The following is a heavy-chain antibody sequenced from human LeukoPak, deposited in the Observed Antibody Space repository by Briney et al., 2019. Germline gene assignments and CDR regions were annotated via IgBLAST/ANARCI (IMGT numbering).Heavy chain of an antibody. V-gene: IGHV3-7*01. Sequence: GGSLKLSCVISGFTFSDYWMNWVRQAPGKGLEWVGSINQNGAEKTYLDSVKGRFTISRDNPRNSLYLQMNSLRAEDTAIYYCARDGTAAGLYFDLWGQGALVTVSS. CDR3: ARDGTAAGLYFDL. J-gene: IGHJ4*01. D-gene: IGHD6-13*01. CDR1: GFTFSDYW. CDR2: INQNGAEK.